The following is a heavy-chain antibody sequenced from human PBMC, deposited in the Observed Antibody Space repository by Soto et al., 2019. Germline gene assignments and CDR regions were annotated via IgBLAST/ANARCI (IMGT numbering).Heavy chain of an antibody. CDR2: IWYDGSNK. V-gene: IGHV3-33*01. J-gene: IGHJ6*02. Sequence: QVQLVESGGGVVQPGRSLRLSCAASGFTFSSYGMHWVRQAPGKGLEWVAVIWYDGSNKYYADSVKGRFTISRENSKNPLYLQMNSQRAEGTAEYYCTRELKAKYDVFWCGYSYYYGMDVWGQGTTVTVSS. D-gene: IGHD3-3*01. CDR1: GFTFSSYG. CDR3: TRELKAKYDVFWCGYSYYYGMDV.